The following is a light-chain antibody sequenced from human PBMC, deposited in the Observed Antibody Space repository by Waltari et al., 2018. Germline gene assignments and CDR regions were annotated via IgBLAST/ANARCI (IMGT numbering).Light chain of an antibody. J-gene: IGLJ2*01. V-gene: IGLV3-25*03. Sequence: SFELTQPPSLSVSPGQTARITCSGDALSKQYAHWHQQRPGLAPVLVIYKDSERPPGLPERFSGSSSGTTVTLTISGVQAEDEADYYCQSADSSGSVVFGGGTKLTVL. CDR2: KDS. CDR1: ALSKQY. CDR3: QSADSSGSVV.